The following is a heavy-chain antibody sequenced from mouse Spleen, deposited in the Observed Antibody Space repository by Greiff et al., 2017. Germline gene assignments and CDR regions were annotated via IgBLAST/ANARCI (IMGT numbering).Heavy chain of an antibody. D-gene: IGHD2-3*01. J-gene: IGHJ4*01. CDR3: ARSLYDGYYYYAMDY. Sequence: VQLKESGPELVKPGASVKISCKASGYSFTDYNMNWVKQSNGKSLEWIGVINPNYGTTSYNQKFKGKATLTVDQSSSTAYMQLNSLTSEDSAVYYCARSLYDGYYYYAMDYWGQGTSVTVSS. CDR2: INPNYGTT. V-gene: IGHV1-39*01. CDR1: GYSFTDYN.